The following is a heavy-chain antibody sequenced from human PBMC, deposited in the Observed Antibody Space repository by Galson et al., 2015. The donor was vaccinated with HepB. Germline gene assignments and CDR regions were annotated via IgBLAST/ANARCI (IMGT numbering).Heavy chain of an antibody. CDR3: ARDHVGYCSGGGCYSLAY. CDR2: IIPIFGTA. D-gene: IGHD2-15*01. Sequence: SVKVSCKASGGTFSSYAISWVRQAPGQGLEWMGGIIPIFGTANHAQKFQGRVTITADESTSTAYMALSSLRSEDTAVYYCARDHVGYCSGGGCYSLAYWGQGTLVTVSS. V-gene: IGHV1-69*13. CDR1: GGTFSSYA. J-gene: IGHJ4*02.